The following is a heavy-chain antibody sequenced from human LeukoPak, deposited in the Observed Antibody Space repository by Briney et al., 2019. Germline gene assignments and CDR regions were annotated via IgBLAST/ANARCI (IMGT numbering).Heavy chain of an antibody. CDR2: FDPEDGET. J-gene: IGHJ3*02. V-gene: IGHV1-24*01. CDR3: ATQGLLTWAFDI. CDR1: GYTFTSYG. Sequence: ASVKVSCKASGYTFTSYGISWVRQAPGQGLEWMGGFDPEDGETIYAQKFQGRVTMTEDTSTDTAYMELSSLRSEDTAVYYCATQGLLTWAFDIWGQGTMATVSS.